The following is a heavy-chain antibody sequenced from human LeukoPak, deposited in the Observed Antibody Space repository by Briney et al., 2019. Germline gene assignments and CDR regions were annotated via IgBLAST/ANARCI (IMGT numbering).Heavy chain of an antibody. J-gene: IGHJ4*02. D-gene: IGHD5-18*01. Sequence: SGGSLRLSCAASGFTFSSYTMDWVRQAPGKGLEWISYISSSSSTRYYADSVKGRFTVSRDNAKNSLYLQMDSLRAEDTAVYYCVRVGRGYSSYFDNWGQGTLVTVSS. CDR1: GFTFSSYT. CDR3: VRVGRGYSSYFDN. V-gene: IGHV3-48*01. CDR2: ISSSSSTR.